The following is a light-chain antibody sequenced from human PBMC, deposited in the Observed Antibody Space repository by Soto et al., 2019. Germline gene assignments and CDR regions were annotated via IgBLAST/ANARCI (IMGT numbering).Light chain of an antibody. V-gene: IGLV2-11*01. CDR2: DVS. CDR1: SSDVGGYNY. Sequence: QSALTQPGSVSGSPGQSVTISCTGTSSDVGGYNYVSWYQQHPGKAPKLMIYDVSKRPSAVPDRFSGSKSGNTASLTISGLQAEDEADYYCCSYAGSYSYVFGTGTKLTVL. CDR3: CSYAGSYSYV. J-gene: IGLJ1*01.